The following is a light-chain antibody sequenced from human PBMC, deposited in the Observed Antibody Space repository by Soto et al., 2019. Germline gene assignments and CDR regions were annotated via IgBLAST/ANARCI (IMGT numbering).Light chain of an antibody. V-gene: IGKV1-5*01. CDR3: QQYNGYSRT. J-gene: IGKJ1*01. CDR1: QNINSW. Sequence: DIQMTQSPSTLSASLGDRVSMTCRASQNINSWLAWYQQKPGKAPKLLIYDASSLESGVPSRFSGSGSGTEFTLTISSMQPDDFATFYCQQYNGYSRTFGQGTKVDIK. CDR2: DAS.